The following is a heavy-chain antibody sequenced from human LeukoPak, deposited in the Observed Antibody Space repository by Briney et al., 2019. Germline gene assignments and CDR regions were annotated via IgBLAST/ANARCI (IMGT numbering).Heavy chain of an antibody. Sequence: GASVKVSCKASGYTFTGYYMHWVRQAPGQGLEWMGWINPNSGGTNYAQKFQGRVTMTRDTSISTAYMELSRLRSDDTAVYYCAKDLVPQKFGVVIIFDYWGQGTLVTVSS. CDR2: INPNSGGT. CDR3: AKDLVPQKFGVVIIFDY. D-gene: IGHD3-3*01. V-gene: IGHV1-2*02. CDR1: GYTFTGYY. J-gene: IGHJ4*02.